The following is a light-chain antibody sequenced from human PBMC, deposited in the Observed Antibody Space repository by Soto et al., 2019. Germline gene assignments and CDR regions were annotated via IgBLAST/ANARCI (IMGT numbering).Light chain of an antibody. V-gene: IGLV2-14*03. J-gene: IGLJ3*02. CDR3: SSYTNRNTVV. CDR1: SSDVGGYNY. Sequence: QSALTQPASVSGSPGQSITIFCTGTSSDVGGYNYVSWYQQRPGKPPKLMIYDVTNRLSGVSNRFSGSKSGSTASLTISGLQAEDEGDYYCSSYTNRNTVVFGGGTQLTVL. CDR2: DVT.